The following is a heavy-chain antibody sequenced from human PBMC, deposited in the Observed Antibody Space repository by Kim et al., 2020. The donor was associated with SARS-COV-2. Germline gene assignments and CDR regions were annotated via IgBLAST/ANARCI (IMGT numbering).Heavy chain of an antibody. CDR2: IRSKANSYAT. CDR1: GFTFSGSA. D-gene: IGHD5-18*01. Sequence: GGSLILSCAASGFTFSGSAMHWVRQASGKGLEWVGRIRSKANSYATAYAASVKGRFTISRDDSKNTAYLQMNSLKTEDTAVYYCTRRRDTAMVPFDYWGQGTLVTVSS. J-gene: IGHJ4*02. V-gene: IGHV3-73*01. CDR3: TRRRDTAMVPFDY.